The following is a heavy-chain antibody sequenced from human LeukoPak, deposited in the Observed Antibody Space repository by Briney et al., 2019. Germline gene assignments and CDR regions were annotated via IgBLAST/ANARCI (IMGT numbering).Heavy chain of an antibody. J-gene: IGHJ5*02. CDR3: ARDRAPSSGGYDNDNWFDP. D-gene: IGHD5-12*01. V-gene: IGHV4-4*07. Sequence: SETLSLTCIVSIGSLNTYFWTWVRQPPGKGLEWIGRVSGSGRAYYNPSLESRVTISLDTSKNQFSLKLSSVTAADTAVYYCARDRAPSSGGYDNDNWFDPWGQGTLVTVSS. CDR1: IGSLNTYF. CDR2: VSGSGRA.